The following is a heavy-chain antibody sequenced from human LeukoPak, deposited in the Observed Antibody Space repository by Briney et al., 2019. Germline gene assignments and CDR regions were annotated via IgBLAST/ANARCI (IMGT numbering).Heavy chain of an antibody. CDR3: ARVRGIMITFGGGQKHDAFDI. V-gene: IGHV4-39*07. Sequence: PSETLSLTCTASGDSISNSNYYWGWVRQPPGKGLEWIGSIYYTGSTYYNPSLKSRVTISVDTSKNQFSLRLTSVTAADTAVYYCARVRGIMITFGGGQKHDAFDIWGQGTMVTVSS. J-gene: IGHJ3*02. CDR2: IYYTGST. D-gene: IGHD3-16*01. CDR1: GDSISNSNYY.